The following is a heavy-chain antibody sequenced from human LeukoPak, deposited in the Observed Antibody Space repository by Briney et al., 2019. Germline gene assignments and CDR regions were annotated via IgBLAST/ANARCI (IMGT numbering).Heavy chain of an antibody. CDR1: GFTFSSYA. Sequence: GGSLRLSCAASGFTFSSYAMSWVRQAPGKGLEWVSAISGSGGSTYYADSVKGRFTIPRDNSKNTLYLQMNSLRAEDTAVYYCAKGDVDTAMVIDWYFDLWGRGTLVTVSS. CDR2: ISGSGGST. V-gene: IGHV3-23*01. J-gene: IGHJ2*01. CDR3: AKGDVDTAMVIDWYFDL. D-gene: IGHD5-18*01.